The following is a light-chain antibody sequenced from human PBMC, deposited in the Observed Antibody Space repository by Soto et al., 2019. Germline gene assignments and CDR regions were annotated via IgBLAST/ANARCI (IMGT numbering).Light chain of an antibody. V-gene: IGKV3-15*01. CDR1: QSVSIK. CDR2: DTS. CDR3: QQTYTTPEIT. Sequence: ETVMTHSPVTLSAYPWDIATVSCRASQSVSIKVAWYQQKPGQAPRLLIYDTSTRAPGLPVRFSGSGSGTEFTLSISSLQSEDFAIYYCQQTYTTPEITFGQGTRLEIK. J-gene: IGKJ5*01.